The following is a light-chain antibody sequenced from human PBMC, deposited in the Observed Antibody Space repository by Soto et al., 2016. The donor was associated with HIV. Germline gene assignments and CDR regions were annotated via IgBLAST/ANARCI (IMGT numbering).Light chain of an antibody. CDR2: AAS. CDR1: QSISTY. V-gene: IGKV1-39*01. CDR3: QQSYNTPLT. J-gene: IGKJ4*01. Sequence: DIQMTQSPSSLSASVGDRVTITCRSSQSISTYLNWYQHKPGKAPKLLIYAASSLQSGVPSRFSGSGSGTDFTLTISSLQPEDFATYYCQQSYNTPLTFGGGTKVEIK.